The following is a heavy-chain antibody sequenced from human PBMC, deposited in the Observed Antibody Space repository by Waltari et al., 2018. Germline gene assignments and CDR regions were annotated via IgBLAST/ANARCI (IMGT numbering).Heavy chain of an antibody. Sequence: QVQLQESGPGLVKPSGTPSLTCAVSGGSISSSNWWSWVRQPPGKGLEWMGELYPRGSTNYNPSLKSLVTISVDKSKNQFSLKLSSVTAADTAVYYCARLGYYDSSGYYDYWGQGTLVTVSS. J-gene: IGHJ4*02. V-gene: IGHV4-4*02. CDR3: ARLGYYDSSGYYDY. CDR2: LYPRGST. CDR1: GGSISSSNW. D-gene: IGHD3-22*01.